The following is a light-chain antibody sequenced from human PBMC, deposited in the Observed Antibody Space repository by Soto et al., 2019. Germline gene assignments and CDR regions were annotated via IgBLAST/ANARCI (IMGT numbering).Light chain of an antibody. Sequence: QSALTQPRSVSGSPGQSFAIFCTGTSSDVGGYNYVSWYQQHPGKAPRVIIYDVTKRPSGVPDRFSGSKSGSTASLTISGLQAEDEADYYCCSYAGGPYVFGPGTKVTVL. CDR2: DVT. V-gene: IGLV2-11*01. CDR1: SSDVGGYNY. CDR3: CSYAGGPYV. J-gene: IGLJ1*01.